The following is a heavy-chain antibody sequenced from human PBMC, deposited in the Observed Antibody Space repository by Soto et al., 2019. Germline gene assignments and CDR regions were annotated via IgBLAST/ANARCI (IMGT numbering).Heavy chain of an antibody. Sequence: EVQLLESGGGLVQPGGSLRLSCATSGFTFSSYAMSWARQGPGKGLEWVSSINTDGSTYYIDSVKGRFTISRDISKNTLYLQMNNLRAEDTAIYYCAKNYYFDSWGQGTLVTVS. V-gene: IGHV3-23*01. CDR2: INTDGST. CDR3: AKNYYFDS. J-gene: IGHJ4*02. CDR1: GFTFSSYA.